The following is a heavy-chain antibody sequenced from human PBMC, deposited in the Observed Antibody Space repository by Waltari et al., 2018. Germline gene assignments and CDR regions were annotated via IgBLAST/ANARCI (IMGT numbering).Heavy chain of an antibody. CDR1: EYTFASSY. J-gene: IGHJ6*02. CDR3: ATDTGALWMDV. V-gene: IGHV1-46*01. CDR2: INPSGGST. Sequence: QVQLVQSGAEVKKPGASVKISCKTSEYTFASSYVPWVRQAPGQGLEWMGIINPSGGSTIYAQRFQGRVTMTRDTPTSTVYMELSSLKSEDTAVYYCATDTGALWMDVWGQGTTVTVSS. D-gene: IGHD2-21*01.